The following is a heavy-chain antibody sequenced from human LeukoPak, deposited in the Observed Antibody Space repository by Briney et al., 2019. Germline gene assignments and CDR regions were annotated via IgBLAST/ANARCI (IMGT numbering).Heavy chain of an antibody. D-gene: IGHD5-24*01. CDR3: AREKMATGPNYFDY. CDR1: GGSISSSHYY. CDR2: IYTSGST. V-gene: IGHV4-61*02. Sequence: SETLSLTCTVSGGSISSSHYYWSWIRQPAGKGLEWIGRIYTSGSTNYNPSLKSRVTISVDTSKNQFSLKLSSVTAADTAVYYCAREKMATGPNYFDYWGQGTLVTVSS. J-gene: IGHJ4*02.